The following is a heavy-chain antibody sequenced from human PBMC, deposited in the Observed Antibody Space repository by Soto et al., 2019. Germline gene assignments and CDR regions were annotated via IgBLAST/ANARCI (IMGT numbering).Heavy chain of an antibody. V-gene: IGHV1-2*04. D-gene: IGHD2-8*01. J-gene: IGHJ6*02. Sequence: ASVKVSCKASGYSFTDYHIHWVRQAPGQGLEWLGRINPKSGGTSTAQKFQGWVTMTRDRSISTVYMELTRLGSDDTAVYFCARGHSTDCSNGVCSFFYNHEMDVWGQGTTVTVSS. CDR3: ARGHSTDCSNGVCSFFYNHEMDV. CDR1: GYSFTDYH. CDR2: INPKSGGT.